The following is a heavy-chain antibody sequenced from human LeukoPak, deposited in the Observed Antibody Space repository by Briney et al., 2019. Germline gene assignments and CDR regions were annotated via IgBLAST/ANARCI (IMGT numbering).Heavy chain of an antibody. V-gene: IGHV3-33*01. Sequence: GGSLRLSCAASGFTFSSYGMHWVRQAPGKGLEWVAVIWYDGSNEYYADSVKGRFTISRDNSKNTLYLQMNSLRAEDTAVYYCAGDGGDILTGYHDYWGQRTLVTVSS. CDR2: IWYDGSNE. CDR1: GFTFSSYG. J-gene: IGHJ4*02. D-gene: IGHD3-9*01. CDR3: AGDGGDILTGYHDY.